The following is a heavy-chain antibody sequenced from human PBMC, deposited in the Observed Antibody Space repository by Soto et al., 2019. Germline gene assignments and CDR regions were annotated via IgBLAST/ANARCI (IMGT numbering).Heavy chain of an antibody. CDR3: AADRKIVGTIGAFDF. J-gene: IGHJ4*02. D-gene: IGHD1-26*01. Sequence: QVQLIQSGAEVRKPGASVKVSCKVPKNTLTELTIDWLRQAPGKGLEWMGRSAPEEGEPIYPQKFQGRVSMAEDPSTDTAYMELTSLRFVDTAVYFCAADRKIVGTIGAFDFWGQGTLLTVSS. V-gene: IGHV1-24*01. CDR1: KNTLTELT. CDR2: SAPEEGEP.